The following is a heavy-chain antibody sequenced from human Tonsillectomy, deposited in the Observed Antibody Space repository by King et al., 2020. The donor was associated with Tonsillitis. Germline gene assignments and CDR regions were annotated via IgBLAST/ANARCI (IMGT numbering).Heavy chain of an antibody. Sequence: EVQLVESGGGLVQPGGSLRVSCAASGFTFSSYAMSWVRQAPGKGLEWVSLISGGGGSTYYADSVKGRFTISRDNSKNTLYLQMNSLRVEDTAVYYCAKDPTYYNTTYYFDYWGQGTLGTVSS. J-gene: IGHJ4*02. CDR3: AKDPTYYNTTYYFDY. CDR1: GFTFSSYA. V-gene: IGHV3-23*04. CDR2: ISGGGGST. D-gene: IGHD3-10*01.